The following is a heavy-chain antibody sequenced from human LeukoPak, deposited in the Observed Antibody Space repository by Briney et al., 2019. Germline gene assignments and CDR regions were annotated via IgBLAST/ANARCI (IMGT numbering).Heavy chain of an antibody. J-gene: IGHJ5*02. Sequence: GESLKISCKGSGYSFTSYWIGWVRQMPGKGLGWMGIIYPGDSDTRYSPSFQGQVTISADKSISTAYLQWSSLKASDTAMYYCARHVSFYSYGYQDWFDPWGQGALVTVSS. CDR2: IYPGDSDT. D-gene: IGHD5-18*01. CDR3: ARHVSFYSYGYQDWFDP. V-gene: IGHV5-51*01. CDR1: GYSFTSYW.